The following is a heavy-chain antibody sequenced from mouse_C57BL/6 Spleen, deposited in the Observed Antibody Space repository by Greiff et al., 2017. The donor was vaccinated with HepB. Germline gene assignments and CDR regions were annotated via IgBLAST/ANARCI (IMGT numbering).Heavy chain of an antibody. CDR2: IDPSDSET. CDR1: GYTFTSYW. V-gene: IGHV1-52*01. Sequence: QVQLQQPGAELVRPGSSVKLSCKASGYTFTSYWMHWVKQRPIQGLEWIGNIDPSDSETHYNQKFKDKATLTVDTSSSTAYMQPSSLTSEDSAVYYCAREVRDWYFDVWGTGTTVTVSS. J-gene: IGHJ1*03. CDR3: AREVRDWYFDV.